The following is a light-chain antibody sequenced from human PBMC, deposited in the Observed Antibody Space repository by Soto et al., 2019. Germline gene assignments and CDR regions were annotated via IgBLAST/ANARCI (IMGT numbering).Light chain of an antibody. V-gene: IGKV1-5*03. Sequence: DIQITQSPSTLSASVGDRVTITCRASQSISSYLNWYQQKPGKAPKLLISKASSLESGVPSRFSGSGSGTEFTLTISSLQPDDFATYYCQQYNSYRAFGQGTKV. CDR2: KAS. CDR3: QQYNSYRA. J-gene: IGKJ1*01. CDR1: QSISSY.